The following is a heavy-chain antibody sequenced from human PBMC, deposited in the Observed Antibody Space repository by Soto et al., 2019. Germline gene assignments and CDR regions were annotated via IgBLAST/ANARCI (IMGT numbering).Heavy chain of an antibody. Sequence: GGSLRLSCAASGFTFSSYEMNWVRQAPGEGLEWVAYISGSGSTIYYADSVKGRFTISRDNAKNSVYLQMNSLRVEDMAVYYCARDVFLTASLRIGDYYYGMDVWGQGTTGTVSS. V-gene: IGHV3-48*03. D-gene: IGHD2-21*01. CDR2: ISGSGSTI. CDR3: ARDVFLTASLRIGDYYYGMDV. CDR1: GFTFSSYE. J-gene: IGHJ6*02.